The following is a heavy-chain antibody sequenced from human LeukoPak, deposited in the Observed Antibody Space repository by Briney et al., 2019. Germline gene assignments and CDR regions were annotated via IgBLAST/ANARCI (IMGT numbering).Heavy chain of an antibody. J-gene: IGHJ6*02. D-gene: IGHD2-2*01. CDR3: AKAELGYCSSTSCPPPAV. CDR2: ISYDGSNK. CDR1: GFTFSSYG. Sequence: PGGSLRLSCAASGFTFSSYGMHWVRQAPGKGLEWVAVISYDGSNKYYADSVKGRFTISRDNSKNTLYLQMNSLRAEDTAVYYCAKAELGYCSSTSCPPPAVWGQGTTVPVSS. V-gene: IGHV3-30*18.